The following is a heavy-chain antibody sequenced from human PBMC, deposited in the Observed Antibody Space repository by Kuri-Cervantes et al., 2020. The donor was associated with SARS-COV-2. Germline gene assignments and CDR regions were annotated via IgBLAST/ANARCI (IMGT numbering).Heavy chain of an antibody. V-gene: IGHV4-61*09. D-gene: IGHD2-21*01. Sequence: SETLSLTCTVSGGSISSGSYYWSWIRQPAGKGLEWIGYIYTSGSTNYNPSLKSRVTISVDTSKNQFSLRLSSVTAADTAVYCCARVRDVVVIAPYFDYWGQGTLVTVSS. CDR2: IYTSGST. J-gene: IGHJ4*02. CDR3: ARVRDVVVIAPYFDY. CDR1: GGSISSGSYY.